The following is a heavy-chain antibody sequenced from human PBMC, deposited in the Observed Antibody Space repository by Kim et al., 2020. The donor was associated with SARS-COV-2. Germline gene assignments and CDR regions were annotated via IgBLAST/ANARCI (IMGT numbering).Heavy chain of an antibody. Sequence: ASVKVSCKASGYTFTGYYMHWVRQAPGQGLEWMGRINPNSGGTNYAQKFQGRVTMTRDTSISTAYMELSRLRSDDTAVYYCARERVVVPAAMFEIENWFDPWGQGTLVTVSS. J-gene: IGHJ5*02. V-gene: IGHV1-2*06. D-gene: IGHD2-2*01. CDR3: ARERVVVPAAMFEIENWFDP. CDR1: GYTFTGYY. CDR2: INPNSGGT.